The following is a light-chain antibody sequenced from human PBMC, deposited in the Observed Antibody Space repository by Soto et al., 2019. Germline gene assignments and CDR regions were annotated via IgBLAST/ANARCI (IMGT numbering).Light chain of an antibody. Sequence: DIVMTQSPDSLAVSLGERATINCKSSQSVLYSSNNKNYLAWYQQKPGQPPKLLIYWASTRESGVPDRFSVSGSWTDFTLTISSLQAEDVAVYYCQQYYSTPPAFGQGTKVDIK. CDR3: QQYYSTPPA. V-gene: IGKV4-1*01. CDR1: QSVLYSSNNKNY. CDR2: WAS. J-gene: IGKJ1*01.